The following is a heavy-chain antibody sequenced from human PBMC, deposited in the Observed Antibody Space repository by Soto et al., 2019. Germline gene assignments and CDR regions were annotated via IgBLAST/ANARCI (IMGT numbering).Heavy chain of an antibody. CDR1: GFTFSSYS. CDR3: ASPRWDMITFGGVIVPRFDY. CDR2: ISSSSSYI. V-gene: IGHV3-21*01. J-gene: IGHJ4*02. Sequence: GGSLRLSCAASGFTFSSYSMNWVRQAPGKGLEWVSSISSSSSYIYYADSVKGRFTISRDNAKNSLYLQMNSLRAEDTAVYYCASPRWDMITFGGVIVPRFDYWGQGTLVTVSS. D-gene: IGHD3-16*02.